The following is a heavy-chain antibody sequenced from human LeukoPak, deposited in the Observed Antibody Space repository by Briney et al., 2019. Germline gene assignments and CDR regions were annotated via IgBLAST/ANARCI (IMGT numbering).Heavy chain of an antibody. CDR3: AKLSVWDGSGSYDY. CDR1: GFTFTRYG. D-gene: IGHD3-10*01. V-gene: IGHV3-23*01. J-gene: IGHJ4*02. Sequence: GGSLRLSCAASGFTFTRYGMSWVRQAPGKGLEWVSGISGSGDTTYYGDPVKGRCTISRDNSKNTLYLQINSLRAEDTALYYCAKLSVWDGSGSYDYWGQGTLVTVSS. CDR2: ISGSGDTT.